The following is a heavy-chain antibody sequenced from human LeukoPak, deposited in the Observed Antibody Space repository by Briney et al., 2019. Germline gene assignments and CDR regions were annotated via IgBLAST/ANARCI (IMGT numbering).Heavy chain of an antibody. V-gene: IGHV3-21*01. D-gene: IGHD6-13*01. CDR2: IHGSSSYK. J-gene: IGHJ3*02. CDR3: AREYSPYSSSWSGRAFDI. Sequence: GGSLRLSWAGDGLTFSGYYLHWVRQAPGKGLEWVSSIHGSSSYKHYADSVKGRFTVSRDNAKNSLYLQVNSLRVEDSAVYYCAREYSPYSSSWSGRAFDIWGRGTVVTVSS. CDR1: GLTFSGYY.